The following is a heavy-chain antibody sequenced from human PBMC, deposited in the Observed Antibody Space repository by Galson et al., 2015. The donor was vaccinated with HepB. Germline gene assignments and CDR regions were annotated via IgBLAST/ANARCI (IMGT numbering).Heavy chain of an antibody. CDR2: ISSSSSYI. Sequence: SLRLSCAASGFTFSSYSMNWVRQAPGKGLEWVSSISSSSSYIYYADSVKGRFTISRDNAKNSLYLQMNSLRAEDTAVYYCARDSPHDFWSGYYPGAEYFQHWGQGTLVTVSS. J-gene: IGHJ1*01. V-gene: IGHV3-21*01. CDR1: GFTFSSYS. CDR3: ARDSPHDFWSGYYPGAEYFQH. D-gene: IGHD3-3*01.